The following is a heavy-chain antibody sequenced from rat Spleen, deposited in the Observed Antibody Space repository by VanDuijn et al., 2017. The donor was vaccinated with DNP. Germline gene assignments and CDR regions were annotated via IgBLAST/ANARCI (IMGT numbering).Heavy chain of an antibody. CDR2: ISYDGRSN. CDR3: ARHVLPLRVWDY. J-gene: IGHJ2*01. V-gene: IGHV5-22*01. Sequence: EVQLVESGGGVVQPGRSLTLSCAASGFTFSDYYMAWVRQAPTKGLEWVAYISYDGRSNYRGDSVKGRLTISRDNAKSTLYLQMKRMRSEDMATYYCARHVLPLRVWDYWGQGVMVTVSS. D-gene: IGHD4-1*01. CDR1: GFTFSDYY.